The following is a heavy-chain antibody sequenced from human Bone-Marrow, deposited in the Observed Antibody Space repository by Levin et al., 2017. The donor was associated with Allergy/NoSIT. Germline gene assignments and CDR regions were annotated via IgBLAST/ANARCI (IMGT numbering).Heavy chain of an antibody. V-gene: IGHV3-30*18. CDR1: GFTFSSYG. CDR2: ISYDGSNK. J-gene: IGHJ3*02. D-gene: IGHD2-2*01. Sequence: PGESLKISCAASGFTFSSYGMHWVRQAPGKGLEWVAVISYDGSNKYYADSVKGRFTISRDNSKNTLYLQMNSLRAEDTAVYYCAKEGYYCSSTSCSKRTSYAFDSWGQGTMVTVSS. CDR3: AKEGYYCSSTSCSKRTSYAFDS.